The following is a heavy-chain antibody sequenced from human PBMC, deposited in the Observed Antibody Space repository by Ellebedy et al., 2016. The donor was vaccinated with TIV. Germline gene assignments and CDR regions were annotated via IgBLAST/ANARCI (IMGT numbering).Heavy chain of an antibody. CDR1: GGPFSGYY. Sequence: SETPSLTXAVYGGPFSGYYWIWIRQPPGKGLEWIGEINHSGSTDYSPSLKSRVTISVHKSKNQFALKLSSVSAADTAVYYCAGPVAGTEKLDWFDPWGQGTLVTVSS. J-gene: IGHJ5*02. CDR3: AGPVAGTEKLDWFDP. CDR2: INHSGST. D-gene: IGHD6-19*01. V-gene: IGHV4-34*01.